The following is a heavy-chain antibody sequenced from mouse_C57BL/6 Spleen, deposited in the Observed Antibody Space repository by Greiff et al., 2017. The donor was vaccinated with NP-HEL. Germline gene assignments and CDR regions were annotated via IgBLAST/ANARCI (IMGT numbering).Heavy chain of an antibody. J-gene: IGHJ3*01. CDR1: GYTFTDYY. CDR2: INPNNGGT. Sequence: EVQLQQSGPELVKPGASVKISCKASGYTFTDYYMNWVKQSHGKSLEWIGDINPNNGGTSYNQKFKGKATLTVDKSSSTAYMELRSLTSEDSAVYYCASPSYEYASWFAYWGQGTLVTVSA. CDR3: ASPSYEYASWFAY. D-gene: IGHD2-4*01. V-gene: IGHV1-26*01.